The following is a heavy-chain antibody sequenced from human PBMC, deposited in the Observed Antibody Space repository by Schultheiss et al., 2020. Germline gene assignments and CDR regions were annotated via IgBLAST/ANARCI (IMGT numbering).Heavy chain of an antibody. CDR3: ASPLGTGYYYYYYGMDV. Sequence: SVKVSCKASGGTFSSYAISWVRQAPGQGLEWMGGIIPIFGTANYAQKFQGRVTITADESTSTAYMELSSLRSEDTAVYYCASPLGTGYYYYYYGMDVWGQGTTVTGSS. V-gene: IGHV1-69*01. CDR2: IIPIFGTA. J-gene: IGHJ6*02. D-gene: IGHD2-8*02. CDR1: GGTFSSYA.